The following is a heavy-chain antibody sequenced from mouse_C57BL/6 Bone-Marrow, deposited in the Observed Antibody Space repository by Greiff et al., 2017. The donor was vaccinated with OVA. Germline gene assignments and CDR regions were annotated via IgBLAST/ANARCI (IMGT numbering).Heavy chain of an antibody. Sequence: EVKLQESGAELVRPGASVKLSCTASGFNIKDDYMHWVKQRPEQGLEWIGWIDPENGDTEYASKVKGRATITADPSSNTAYLQLSSLTSEDTAVYYCTPFYSNFAWFAYWGQGTLVTVSA. V-gene: IGHV14-4*01. J-gene: IGHJ3*01. CDR1: GFNIKDDY. CDR2: IDPENGDT. CDR3: TPFYSNFAWFAY. D-gene: IGHD2-5*01.